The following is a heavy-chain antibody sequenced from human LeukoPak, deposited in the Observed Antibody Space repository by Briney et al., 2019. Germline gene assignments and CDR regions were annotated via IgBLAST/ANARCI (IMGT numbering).Heavy chain of an antibody. J-gene: IGHJ4*02. D-gene: IGHD6-19*01. CDR2: IYHSGST. CDR1: GYSISSGYY. Sequence: PSETLSLTCTVSGYSISSGYYWGWIRQPPGKGLEWIGSIYHSGSTFYNPSLQSRVTISVDMSKNQFSLKLNSVTAADTAVYYCARGYGQWLAPDYWGQGTLVTVSS. CDR3: ARGYGQWLAPDY. V-gene: IGHV4-38-2*02.